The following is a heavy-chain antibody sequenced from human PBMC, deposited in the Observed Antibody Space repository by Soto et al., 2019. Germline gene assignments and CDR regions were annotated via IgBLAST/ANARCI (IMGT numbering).Heavy chain of an antibody. CDR3: ARGSGAHYNSGTLLN. J-gene: IGHJ4*02. CDR1: GFTFSTYS. Sequence: GGSLRLSCAASGFTFSTYSMNWVRQAPGKGLEWISYITSSSSTIYYADSVKGRFTISRDNAKNSLYLQMNSLRDEDTAMYYCARGSGAHYNSGTLLNWGQGTLVTVSS. D-gene: IGHD3-10*01. V-gene: IGHV3-48*02. CDR2: ITSSSSTI.